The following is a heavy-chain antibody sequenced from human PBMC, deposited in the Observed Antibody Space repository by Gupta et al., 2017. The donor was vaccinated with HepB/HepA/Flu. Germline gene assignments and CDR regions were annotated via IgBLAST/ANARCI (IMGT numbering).Heavy chain of an antibody. CDR2: ISYDGSNK. J-gene: IGHJ3*02. V-gene: IGHV3-30-3*01. CDR1: SSYA. D-gene: IGHD6-19*01. CDR3: ARDAYSSGWYGAFDI. Sequence: SSYAMHWVRQTPGKGLEWVAVISYDGSNKYHADSVKGRFTISRDNSKNTLYLQMNSLRAEDTAVYYCARDAYSSGWYGAFDIWGQGTMVTVSS.